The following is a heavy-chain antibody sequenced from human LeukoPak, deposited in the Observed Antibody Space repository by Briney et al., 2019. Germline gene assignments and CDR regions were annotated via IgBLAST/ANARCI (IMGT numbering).Heavy chain of an antibody. CDR2: IYYSGTT. J-gene: IGHJ4*02. CDR1: GGSISSSSYS. CDR3: ARLRFDFWSGYTHPYFDY. Sequence: SETLSLTCTVSGGSISSSSYSWGWTRQPPGKGLEWIGSIYYSGTTYYNPSLKSRVTISVDTSKIQFSLKLSSVAATDTAVYFCARLRFDFWSGYTHPYFDYWGQGTLVTVSS. D-gene: IGHD3-3*01. V-gene: IGHV4-39*01.